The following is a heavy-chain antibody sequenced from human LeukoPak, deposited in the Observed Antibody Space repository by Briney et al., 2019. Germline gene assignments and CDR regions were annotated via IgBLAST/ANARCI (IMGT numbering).Heavy chain of an antibody. CDR3: ALVGGGY. CDR2: INSDGSSR. Sequence: PGGSLRLSCAASGFTFSSYAMHWVRQAPGKGLVWVSSINSDGSSRNYADSVKGRFSISRDDAKNTLYLQMNSLRAEDTAVYYCALVGGGYWGQGTLVTVSS. J-gene: IGHJ4*02. V-gene: IGHV3-74*01. D-gene: IGHD2-15*01. CDR1: GFTFSSYA.